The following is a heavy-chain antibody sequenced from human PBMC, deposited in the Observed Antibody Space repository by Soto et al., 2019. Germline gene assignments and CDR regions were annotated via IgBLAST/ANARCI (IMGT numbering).Heavy chain of an antibody. CDR1: GFTFSSHS. Sequence: EVQLEESGGGLVQPGGSLRLSCAASGFTFSSHSMNWVRQAPGKGLEWLSYISPSSSNIHYADSVKGRFTISRDNAKNSLYLQMHSLRAEDTAVYYCATVGPYSSSSDWGQGTLVTVSS. J-gene: IGHJ4*02. CDR2: ISPSSSNI. CDR3: ATVGPYSSSSD. V-gene: IGHV3-48*01. D-gene: IGHD6-13*01.